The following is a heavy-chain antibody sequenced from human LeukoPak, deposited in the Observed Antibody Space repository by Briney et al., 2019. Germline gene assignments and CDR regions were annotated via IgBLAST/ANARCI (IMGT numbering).Heavy chain of an antibody. Sequence: GGSLRLSCAASGFTFSSYGMHWVRQAPGKGLEWVAVIWYDGSNKYYADSVKGRFTISRDNSKNTLYLQMNSLRAEDTAVYYCARDHFGDYGDPSGMDVWGKGTTVTVSS. V-gene: IGHV3-33*01. J-gene: IGHJ6*04. CDR1: GFTFSSYG. CDR3: ARDHFGDYGDPSGMDV. D-gene: IGHD4-17*01. CDR2: IWYDGSNK.